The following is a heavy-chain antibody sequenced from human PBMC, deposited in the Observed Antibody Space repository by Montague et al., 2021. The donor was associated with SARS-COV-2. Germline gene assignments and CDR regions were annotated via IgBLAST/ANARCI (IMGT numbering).Heavy chain of an antibody. D-gene: IGHD3-22*01. CDR2: ISGSGGTT. V-gene: IGHV3-23*01. Sequence: SLRLSCAASGFTFTDYSMNWVRQAPGKGLEWVSTISGSGGTTYYADSVKGRFTISRDNSKNTLYLRMNSLRTEDTAVYYCAKAHYYDSSGYYFWGQGTLVTVSS. J-gene: IGHJ4*02. CDR3: AKAHYYDSSGYYF. CDR1: GFTFTDYS.